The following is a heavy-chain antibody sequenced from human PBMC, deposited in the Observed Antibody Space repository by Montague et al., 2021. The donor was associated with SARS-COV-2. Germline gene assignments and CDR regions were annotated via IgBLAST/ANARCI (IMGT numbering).Heavy chain of an antibody. CDR1: GGSISSSSYY. D-gene: IGHD2-15*01. CDR3: ARAPPGYWGFVVVVAAHFDY. J-gene: IGHJ4*02. V-gene: IGHV4-39*07. Sequence: ETLSLTCTVSGGSISSSSYYRGWIRQPPGKGLEWIGSIYYSGSTYYNPSLKSRVTISVDTSKNQFSLKLRSVTAADTAVYYCARAPPGYWGFVVVVAAHFDYWGQGTLVTVSS. CDR2: IYYSGST.